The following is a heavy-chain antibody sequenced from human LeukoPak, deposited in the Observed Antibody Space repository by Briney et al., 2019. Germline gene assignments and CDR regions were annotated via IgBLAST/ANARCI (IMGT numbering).Heavy chain of an antibody. CDR2: ISSSSSYI. Sequence: GGSLRLSCAASGFTFSSYSMNWVRQAPGKGLEWVSSISSSSSYIYYADSVKGRLTISRDNAKNSLYLQMNSLRAEDTAVYYCASSMITFGGDDAFDIWGQGTMVTVSS. V-gene: IGHV3-21*01. J-gene: IGHJ3*02. CDR1: GFTFSSYS. CDR3: ASSMITFGGDDAFDI. D-gene: IGHD3-16*01.